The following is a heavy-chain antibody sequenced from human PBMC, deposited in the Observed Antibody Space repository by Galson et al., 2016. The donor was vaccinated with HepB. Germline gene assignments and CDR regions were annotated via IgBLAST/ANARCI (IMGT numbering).Heavy chain of an antibody. CDR1: GGSFSSYA. Sequence: SVKVSCKASGGSFSSYAISWVRQAPGQGLEWMGGIIPIFGTANYAQKFQGRVTITAGESTSTVYMELSSLRSDDTAVYYCASGLLVGASIDYCGQGTLVTVSS. V-gene: IGHV1-69*13. CDR2: IIPIFGTA. D-gene: IGHD1-26*01. CDR3: ASGLLVGASIDY. J-gene: IGHJ4*02.